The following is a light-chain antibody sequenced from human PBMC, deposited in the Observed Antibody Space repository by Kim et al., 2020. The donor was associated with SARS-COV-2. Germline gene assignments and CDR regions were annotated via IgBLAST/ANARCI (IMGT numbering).Light chain of an antibody. V-gene: IGLV3-21*04. J-gene: IGLJ2*01. Sequence: SYELTQPPSESVAPGKTARITCGGDNIGSKSVHWYQQKPGQAPVLVIYYDSDRPSGIPERFSGSNSGNTATLTISRVEDGDEADYYCQVWDSSSDHRGVFGGGTQLTVL. CDR2: YDS. CDR1: NIGSKS. CDR3: QVWDSSSDHRGV.